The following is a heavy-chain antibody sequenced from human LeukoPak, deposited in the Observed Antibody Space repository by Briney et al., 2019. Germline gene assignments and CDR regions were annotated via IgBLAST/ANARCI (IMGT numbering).Heavy chain of an antibody. Sequence: GASVKVSCKASGYTFTSYGISWVRQAPGQGLEWMGWINAYNGNTNYAQKLQGRVTMTTDTSTSTAYMELRSLRSDDTAVYYCARAYYYDSSGYYYGESFDYWGQGTLVTVSS. V-gene: IGHV1-18*01. CDR2: INAYNGNT. D-gene: IGHD3-22*01. CDR1: GYTFTSYG. J-gene: IGHJ4*02. CDR3: ARAYYYDSSGYYYGESFDY.